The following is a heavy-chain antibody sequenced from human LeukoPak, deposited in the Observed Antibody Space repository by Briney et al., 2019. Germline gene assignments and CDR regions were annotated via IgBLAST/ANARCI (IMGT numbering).Heavy chain of an antibody. CDR1: GFTFRSYA. CDR3: ARDRGPYVGIANNWFDP. D-gene: IGHD3-16*01. Sequence: GGSLRLSCAASGFTFRSYAMNWVRQAPRTGQERVSAIRVTGGNTYYADSVSGRSTISRDNSKTTLFLQMNSLRAEHTAVYYCARDRGPYVGIANNWFDPWGERTLVTVSS. J-gene: IGHJ5*02. CDR2: IRVTGGNT. V-gene: IGHV3-23*01.